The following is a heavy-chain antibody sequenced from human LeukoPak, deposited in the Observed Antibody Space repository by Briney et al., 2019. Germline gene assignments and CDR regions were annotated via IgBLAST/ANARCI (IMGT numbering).Heavy chain of an antibody. Sequence: PGGSLRLSCAASGITFSSYGMSWVRQAPGKGLEWVSSISSTGGTTYYADSVKGRFTISRDNAKNSLYLQMNSLRAEDTAVYYCAKGSMIVVVNPLYYMDVWGKGTTVTISS. D-gene: IGHD3-22*01. CDR3: AKGSMIVVVNPLYYMDV. V-gene: IGHV3-23*01. J-gene: IGHJ6*03. CDR2: ISSTGGTT. CDR1: GITFSSYG.